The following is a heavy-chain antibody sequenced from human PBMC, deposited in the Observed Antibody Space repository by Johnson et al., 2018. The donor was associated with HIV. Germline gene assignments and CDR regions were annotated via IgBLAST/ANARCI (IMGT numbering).Heavy chain of an antibody. CDR3: ARGGWLGYCSSTSCSKDAFDI. CDR1: GFTFSSYA. D-gene: IGHD2-2*01. V-gene: IGHV3-30-3*01. CDR2: ISYDGSNK. J-gene: IGHJ3*02. Sequence: QVQLVESGGGVVQPGGSLRLSCAASGFTFSSYAMHWVRQAPGKGLEWVAVISYDGSNKYYADSVKGRFTISRDNSKNTLYLQMNSLRAEDTAVYYCARGGWLGYCSSTSCSKDAFDIWGQGTMVTVSS.